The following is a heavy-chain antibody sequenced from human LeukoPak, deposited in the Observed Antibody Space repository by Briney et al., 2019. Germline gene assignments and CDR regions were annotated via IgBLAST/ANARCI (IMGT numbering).Heavy chain of an antibody. J-gene: IGHJ4*02. Sequence: GGSLGLSCAASGFTFSSYAMSWVRQAPGKGLEWVSAISGSGGSTYYADSVKGRFTISRDNFKNTLYLQMNSLRAEGTAVYYCAKDQYYDILTGYLSSYWGQGTLVTVSS. CDR2: ISGSGGST. D-gene: IGHD3-9*01. V-gene: IGHV3-23*01. CDR1: GFTFSSYA. CDR3: AKDQYYDILTGYLSSY.